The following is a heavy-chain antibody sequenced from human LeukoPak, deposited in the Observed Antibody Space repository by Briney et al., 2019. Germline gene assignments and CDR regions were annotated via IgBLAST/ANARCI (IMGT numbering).Heavy chain of an antibody. J-gene: IGHJ6*02. Sequence: GGSLRLSCAASGFTFSSYWMHWVRQAPGKGLVWVSRINTDGSSTSYADSVKGRFTISRDNAKNTLYLQMNSLRAEDTAVYYCATNYYDSSGYRPYYYYYGMDVWGQGTTVTVSS. CDR3: ATNYYDSSGYRPYYYYYGMDV. CDR1: GFTFSSYW. D-gene: IGHD3-22*01. CDR2: INTDGSST. V-gene: IGHV3-74*01.